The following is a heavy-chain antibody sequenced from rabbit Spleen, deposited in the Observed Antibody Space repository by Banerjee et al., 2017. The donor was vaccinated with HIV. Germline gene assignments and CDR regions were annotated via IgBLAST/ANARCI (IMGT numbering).Heavy chain of an antibody. CDR1: GFSFSAVHW. Sequence: QSLEESGGDLVKPGASLTLTCTASGFSFSAVHWIYWVRQAPGKGLEWIGCINTITGKTVYATWAKGRFTISRASSTTVFLQMTSLTAADTATYFCARDLTGVIGWNFGWWGPGTLVTVS. CDR3: ARDLTGVIGWNFGW. J-gene: IGHJ4*01. CDR2: INTITGKT. D-gene: IGHD1-1*01. V-gene: IGHV1S40*01.